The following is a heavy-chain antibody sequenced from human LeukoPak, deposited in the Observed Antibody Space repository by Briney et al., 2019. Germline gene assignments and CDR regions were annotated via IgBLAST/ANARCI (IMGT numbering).Heavy chain of an antibody. CDR3: ARDVPVTTIFGVVPHHRYYFDY. D-gene: IGHD3-3*01. CDR1: GGSISSYY. CDR2: IYTSGST. J-gene: IGHJ4*02. V-gene: IGHV4-4*07. Sequence: SETLSLTCTVSGGSISSYYWSWIRQRAGKGLEWIGRIYTSGSTNYNPSLKSRVTMSVDTSKNQFSLKLSSVTAADTAVYYCARDVPVTTIFGVVPHHRYYFDYWGQGTLVTVSS.